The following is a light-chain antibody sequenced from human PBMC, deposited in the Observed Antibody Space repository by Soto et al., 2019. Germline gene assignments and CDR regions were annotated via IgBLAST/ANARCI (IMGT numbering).Light chain of an antibody. CDR2: DTS. J-gene: IGKJ4*01. Sequence: DIVSTQSPATLYLSPGERATLSCRASQSVSTYLALCQQKPGQAPRLLIHDTSNRATGIPARFSRSGSGTEFTLTISSLEPEDFAVYYCHQRSNWPQTFGGGTKVEIK. CDR3: HQRSNWPQT. CDR1: QSVSTY. V-gene: IGKV3-11*01.